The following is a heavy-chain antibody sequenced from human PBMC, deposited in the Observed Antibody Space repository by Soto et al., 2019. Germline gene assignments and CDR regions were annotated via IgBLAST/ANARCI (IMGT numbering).Heavy chain of an antibody. Sequence: GGSLRLSCVASGMTFSNYWMNWVRQTPGKGLEWVANISPDGSAKAYVDTVKGRFTVSRDNAKNSFYLQMNSLRAEDTALYYCAKDSGPDYSNYVFGYWGQGTPVTVSS. D-gene: IGHD4-4*01. CDR3: AKDSGPDYSNYVFGY. CDR2: ISPDGSAK. CDR1: GMTFSNYW. V-gene: IGHV3-7*03. J-gene: IGHJ4*02.